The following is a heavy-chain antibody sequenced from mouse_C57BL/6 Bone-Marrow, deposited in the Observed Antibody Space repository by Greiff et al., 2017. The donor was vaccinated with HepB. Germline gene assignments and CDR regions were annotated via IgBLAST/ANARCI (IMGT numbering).Heavy chain of an antibody. CDR2: ISYDGSN. J-gene: IGHJ3*01. Sequence: EVKLQESGPGLVKPSQSLSLTCSVTGYSITSGYYWNWIRQFPGNKLEWMGYISYDGSNNYNPSLKNRISITRDTSKNQFFLKLNSVTTEDTATYYCARDDSGYTFAYWGQGTLVTVSA. CDR3: ARDDSGYTFAY. V-gene: IGHV3-6*01. CDR1: GYSITSGYY. D-gene: IGHD3-2*02.